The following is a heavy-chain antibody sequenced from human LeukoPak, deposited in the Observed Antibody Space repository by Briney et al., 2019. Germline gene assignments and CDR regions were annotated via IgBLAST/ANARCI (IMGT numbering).Heavy chain of an antibody. CDR2: ISSSSSYI. D-gene: IGHD3-10*01. J-gene: IGHJ1*01. CDR1: GFTFSSYS. Sequence: TGGSLRLSCAASGFTFSSYSMNWVRQAPGKGLEWVSSISSSSSYIYYADSVKGRFTISRDNAKNSLYLQMNSLRAEDTAVYYCAREEYGSGSYLVYFQHWGQGTLVTVSS. V-gene: IGHV3-21*01. CDR3: AREEYGSGSYLVYFQH.